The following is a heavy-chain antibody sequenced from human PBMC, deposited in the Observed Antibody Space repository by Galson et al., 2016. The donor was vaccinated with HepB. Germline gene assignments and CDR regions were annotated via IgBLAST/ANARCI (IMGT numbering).Heavy chain of an antibody. CDR2: VTGDGDAA. J-gene: IGHJ4*02. D-gene: IGHD2-2*01. Sequence: SLRLSCAASGFIFSNHAMMWVRQAPGKGLEYVSSVTGDGDAAYYADSVKGRFTISRDKSSNTLYLQMNTLIAEDTAVYYCAKGRRSGCSSTSCYPFDYWGQGTLVTVSS. CDR3: AKGRRSGCSSTSCYPFDY. V-gene: IGHV3-23*01. CDR1: GFIFSNHA.